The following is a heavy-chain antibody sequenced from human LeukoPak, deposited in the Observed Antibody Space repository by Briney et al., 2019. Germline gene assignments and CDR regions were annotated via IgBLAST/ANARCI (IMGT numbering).Heavy chain of an antibody. V-gene: IGHV1-69*04. CDR3: AGDPGGVVTIKWFDA. J-gene: IGHJ5*02. D-gene: IGHD3-3*01. Sequence: SVKVSCKASGGTFSSYTISWVRQAPGQGLEWMGRIIPILGIANYAQKFQGRVTITADKSTSTAYMEPSSLRSEDTAVYYCAGDPGGVVTIKWFDAWRQGTLVTVSS. CDR2: IIPILGIA. CDR1: GGTFSSYT.